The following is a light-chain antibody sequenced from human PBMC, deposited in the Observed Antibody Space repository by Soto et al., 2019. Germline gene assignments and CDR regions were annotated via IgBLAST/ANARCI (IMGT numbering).Light chain of an antibody. V-gene: IGLV2-14*01. J-gene: IGLJ2*01. CDR2: EVS. CDR3: SSYTGSSISTVV. Sequence: QSALTQPASVSGSPGQSITISCTGTSSDVGKYSYVSWYQQHPAKAPKLMIFEVSNRPSGVSNRFSGSKSGNTASLTISGLQAEDEADYYCSSYTGSSISTVVFGGGTQLTVL. CDR1: SSDVGKYSY.